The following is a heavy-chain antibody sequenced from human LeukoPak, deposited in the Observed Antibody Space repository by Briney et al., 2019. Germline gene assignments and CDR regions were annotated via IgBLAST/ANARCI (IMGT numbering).Heavy chain of an antibody. J-gene: IGHJ6*02. CDR2: IRSKAYGGTT. Sequence: PGGSLRLSCTASGFTFGDYAMSWVRQAPGKGLEWVGFIRSKAYGGTTEYAASVKGRFTISRDDSKSIAYLQMNSLKTEDTAVYYCTRDAGVGATPYYYYYGMDVWGQGTTVTVSS. D-gene: IGHD1-26*01. V-gene: IGHV3-49*04. CDR1: GFTFGDYA. CDR3: TRDAGVGATPYYYYYGMDV.